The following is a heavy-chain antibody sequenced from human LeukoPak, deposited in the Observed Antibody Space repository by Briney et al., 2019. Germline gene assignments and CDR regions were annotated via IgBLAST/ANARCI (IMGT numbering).Heavy chain of an antibody. V-gene: IGHV3-30*18. CDR2: IASNGGSE. Sequence: GGSLRLSCAASGFTFTTYVLHWVRQAPGKGLEWVAAIASNGGSEYYADSVKGRFTTSRDNSKNTLFLQMNSLRPDDTAVYYCAKRGHYSINWYHYFDYWGQGTLVTVSS. CDR3: AKRGHYSINWYHYFDY. CDR1: GFTFTTYV. D-gene: IGHD6-13*01. J-gene: IGHJ4*02.